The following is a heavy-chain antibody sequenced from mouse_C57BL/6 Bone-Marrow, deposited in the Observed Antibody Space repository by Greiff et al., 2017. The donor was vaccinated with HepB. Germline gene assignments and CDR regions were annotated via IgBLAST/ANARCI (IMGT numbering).Heavy chain of an antibody. Sequence: EVQLQESGPGLVKPSQSLSLTCSVTGYSITSGYYWNWIRQFPGNKLEWMGYISYDGSNNYNPSLKNRISITRDTSKNQFFLKLNSVTTEDTATYYCARDRGYDWAWFAYWGQGTLVTVSA. V-gene: IGHV3-6*01. CDR2: ISYDGSN. CDR1: GYSITSGYY. CDR3: ARDRGYDWAWFAY. D-gene: IGHD2-14*01. J-gene: IGHJ3*01.